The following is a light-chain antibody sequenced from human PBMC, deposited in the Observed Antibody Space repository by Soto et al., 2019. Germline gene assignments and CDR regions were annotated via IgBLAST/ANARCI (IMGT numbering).Light chain of an antibody. Sequence: EIVMTQSPSTLSFSPGEIATLSCRASQSVSSSLAWYQQKPGQAPRLLIYDASNRASGIPARFSGSGSGTELTLTISSLQSEDFAVYYCQQYNNWPRTFGQGTKVDI. CDR3: QQYNNWPRT. CDR1: QSVSSS. V-gene: IGKV3-15*01. CDR2: DAS. J-gene: IGKJ1*01.